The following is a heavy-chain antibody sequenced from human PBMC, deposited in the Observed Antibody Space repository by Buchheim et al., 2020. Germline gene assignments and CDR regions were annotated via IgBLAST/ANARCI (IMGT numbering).Heavy chain of an antibody. CDR3: ARVEGGIMITFGGVGIDY. D-gene: IGHD3-16*01. Sequence: QVQLVESGGGLVKPGGSLRLSCAASGFTFSDYYMSWIRQAPGQGLEWVSYISSSSSYTNYADSVQGRFTISRDNAKNSLYLQMNRLRAEDTAVYYCARVEGGIMITFGGVGIDYWGQGTL. V-gene: IGHV3-11*06. J-gene: IGHJ4*02. CDR2: ISSSSSYT. CDR1: GFTFSDYY.